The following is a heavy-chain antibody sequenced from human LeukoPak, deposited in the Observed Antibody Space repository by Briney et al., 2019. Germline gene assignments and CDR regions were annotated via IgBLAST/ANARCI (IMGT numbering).Heavy chain of an antibody. CDR1: GFTFSRYG. V-gene: IGHV3-30*18. CDR3: AKEGRRYFDY. Sequence: PGGSLRLSCAASGFTFSRYGMHWLRQAPGKGLEWVAGISYDGSNQHYGDSVKGRFTISRDNSKHTLYLQMNSLRGDDTAVYYCAKEGRRYFDYWGQGALVTVSS. CDR2: ISYDGSNQ. J-gene: IGHJ4*02.